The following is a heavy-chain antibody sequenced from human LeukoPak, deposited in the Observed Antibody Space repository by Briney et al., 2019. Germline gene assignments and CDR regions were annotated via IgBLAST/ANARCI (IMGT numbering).Heavy chain of an antibody. V-gene: IGHV4-59*12. CDR3: ANLPPRYYDSSGYGAFDI. CDR2: IYYSGST. CDR1: GGSISSYY. J-gene: IGHJ3*02. Sequence: SETLSLTCTVSGGSISSYYWSWIRQPPGKGLEWIGYIYYSGSTNYNPSLKSRVTISVDTSKNQFSLKLSSVTAADTAVYYCANLPPRYYDSSGYGAFDIWGQGTMVTVSS. D-gene: IGHD3-22*01.